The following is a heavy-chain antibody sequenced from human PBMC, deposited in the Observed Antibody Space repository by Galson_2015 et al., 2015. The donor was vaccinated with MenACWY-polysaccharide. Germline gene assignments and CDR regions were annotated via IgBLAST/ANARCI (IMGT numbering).Heavy chain of an antibody. CDR3: ATHAADEYFQY. D-gene: IGHD6-25*01. CDR2: IHPVGSDT. Sequence: SGAEVKKPGESLQISCKGSGYSFTNYWISWVRQMPGKGLEWMGIIHPVGSDTRYSPSFQGQVTISADKSISTAYLQWSSLKASDTAMYYCATHAADEYFQYWGQGTLVTVSS. J-gene: IGHJ1*01. CDR1: GYSFTNYW. V-gene: IGHV5-51*01.